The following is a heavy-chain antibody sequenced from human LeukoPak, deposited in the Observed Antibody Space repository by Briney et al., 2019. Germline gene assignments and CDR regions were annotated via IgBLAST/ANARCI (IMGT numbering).Heavy chain of an antibody. Sequence: GASVKVSCKASGGTFSSYAISWVRQAPGQGLEWMGGFDPEDGETIYAQKFQGRVTMTEDTSTDTAYMELSSLRSEDTAVYYCATDLNGWFDPWGQGTLVTVSS. CDR2: FDPEDGET. CDR1: GGTFSSYA. V-gene: IGHV1-24*01. J-gene: IGHJ5*02. CDR3: ATDLNGWFDP.